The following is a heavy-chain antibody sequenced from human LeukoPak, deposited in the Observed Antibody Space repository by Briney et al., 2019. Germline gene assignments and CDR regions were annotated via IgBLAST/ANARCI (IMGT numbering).Heavy chain of an antibody. D-gene: IGHD3-10*01. CDR2: ISSSSSYI. J-gene: IGHJ6*02. V-gene: IGHV3-21*04. Sequence: GGSLRLSCAASGFTFGSYSMNWVRQAPGKGLEWVSSISSSSSYIYYADSVKGRFTISRDNAKNSLYLQMNSLRAEDTAIHYCAKVPYSDYGSGRPPFMDVWGQGTTVAVSS. CDR1: GFTFGSYS. CDR3: AKVPYSDYGSGRPPFMDV.